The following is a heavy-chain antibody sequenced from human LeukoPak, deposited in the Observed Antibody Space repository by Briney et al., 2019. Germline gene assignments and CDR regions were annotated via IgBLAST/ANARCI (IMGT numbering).Heavy chain of an antibody. CDR2: IKSKTDGGTT. Sequence: GGSLRLSCAASGFTFSNAWMSWVRQAPGKGLEWVGRIKSKTDGGTTDYAAPVKGRFTISRDDSKNTLYLQMNSLKTEDTAVYYCTTDYYYDSSGYYGDYWGQGTLVTVSS. J-gene: IGHJ4*02. CDR3: TTDYYYDSSGYYGDY. D-gene: IGHD3-22*01. CDR1: GFTFSNAW. V-gene: IGHV3-15*01.